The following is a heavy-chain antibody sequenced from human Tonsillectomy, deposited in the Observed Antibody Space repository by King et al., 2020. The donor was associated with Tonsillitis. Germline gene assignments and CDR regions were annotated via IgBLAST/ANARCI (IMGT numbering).Heavy chain of an antibody. D-gene: IGHD3-22*01. J-gene: IGHJ6*03. CDR3: ATRYYSDSSGPDINYYYYMDV. CDR2: IDPSDSYT. V-gene: IGHV5-10-1*03. CDR1: GYSFTSYW. Sequence: QLVQSGAEVKKPGESLRISCKGSGYSFTSYWINWVRQMPGKGLEWMGRIDPSDSYTNYSPSFQGHVTISADKSISTAYLQWSSLKASDTAMYYCATRYYSDSSGPDINYYYYMDVWGKGTTVTVSS.